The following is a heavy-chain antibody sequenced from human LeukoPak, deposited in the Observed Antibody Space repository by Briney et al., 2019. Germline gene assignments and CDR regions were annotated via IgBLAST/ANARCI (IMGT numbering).Heavy chain of an antibody. D-gene: IGHD3-10*01. V-gene: IGHV1-46*01. Sequence: ASVKVSCKASGYTFTSYYMHWVRQAPGQGLEWMGIINPSGGSTSYAQKFQGRVSMTRDTSTSTVYMELSSLRSEDTAVYYCARTTMVRGAFDYWGQGTLVTVSS. J-gene: IGHJ4*02. CDR2: INPSGGST. CDR1: GYTFTSYY. CDR3: ARTTMVRGAFDY.